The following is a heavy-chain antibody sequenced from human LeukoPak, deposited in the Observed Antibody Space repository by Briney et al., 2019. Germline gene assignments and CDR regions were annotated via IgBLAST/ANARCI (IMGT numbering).Heavy chain of an antibody. J-gene: IGHJ4*02. D-gene: IGHD6-19*01. CDR1: GFTFSTYG. Sequence: GGSLRLSCAASGFTFSTYGMCWVRQAPGKGLQWVSSITHSGGSTFYADSVRGRFTISRDNSKNTLFLQMNSLRAEDTAVYYCAKDSSGGWYPDYWGQGVLVTVSS. CDR3: AKDSSGGWYPDY. CDR2: ITHSGGST. V-gene: IGHV3-23*01.